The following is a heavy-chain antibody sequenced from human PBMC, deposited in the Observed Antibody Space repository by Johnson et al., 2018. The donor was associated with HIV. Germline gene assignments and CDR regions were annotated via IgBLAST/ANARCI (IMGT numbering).Heavy chain of an antibody. CDR1: GFTFSSYA. CDR2: ISGSGGST. D-gene: IGHD6-6*01. CDR3: ARGRIAARPHAFDI. J-gene: IGHJ3*02. V-gene: IGHV3-23*04. Sequence: VQLVESGGGVVQPGRSLRLSCAASGFTFSSYAMSWVRQAPGKGLEWVSAISGSGGSTYYADSVKGRFTISRDNAKNSLYLQMNSLRAEDTALYYCARGRIAARPHAFDIWGQGTMVTVSS.